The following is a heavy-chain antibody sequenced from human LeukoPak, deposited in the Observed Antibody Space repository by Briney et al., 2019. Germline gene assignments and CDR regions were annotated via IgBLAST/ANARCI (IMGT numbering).Heavy chain of an antibody. CDR1: GFTFSSYS. Sequence: PGGSLRLSCAASGFTFSSYSMNWVRQAPGKGLEWVSYISSSSSTIYYADSVKGRFTISRDNAKNSLYLQMNSLRAEDTAVYYRARGAGSGSYYDYRGQGTLVTGSS. CDR3: ARGAGSGSYYDY. CDR2: ISSSSSTI. V-gene: IGHV3-48*01. D-gene: IGHD3-10*01. J-gene: IGHJ4*02.